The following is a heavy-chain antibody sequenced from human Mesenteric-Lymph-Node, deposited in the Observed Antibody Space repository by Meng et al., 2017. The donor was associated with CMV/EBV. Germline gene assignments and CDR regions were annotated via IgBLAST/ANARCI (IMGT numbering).Heavy chain of an antibody. V-gene: IGHV3-74*01. J-gene: IGHJ5*02. D-gene: IGHD6-6*01. Sequence: GGSLRLSCAASGFTFSSYWMHWVRQAPGKGLVWVSRINSDGSSTSYADSVKGRFTISRDNAKNTLYLQMNSLRAEDTAVYYCARTGIAARPGWFDPWVQGTLVTVSS. CDR2: INSDGSST. CDR3: ARTGIAARPGWFDP. CDR1: GFTFSSYW.